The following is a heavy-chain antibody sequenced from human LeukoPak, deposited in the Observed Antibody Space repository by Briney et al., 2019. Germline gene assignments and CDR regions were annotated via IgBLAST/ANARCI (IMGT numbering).Heavy chain of an antibody. CDR3: ARDGTGDDAFDI. J-gene: IGHJ3*02. V-gene: IGHV4-61*02. Sequence: SETLSLTCTVSGGSISSGSYYWSWIRQPAGKGLEWIGRIYTSGSTNYNPSLKSRVTISVDTSKNQFPLKLSSVTAADTAVYYCARDGTGDDAFDIWGQGTMVTVSS. D-gene: IGHD7-27*01. CDR1: GGSISSGSYY. CDR2: IYTSGST.